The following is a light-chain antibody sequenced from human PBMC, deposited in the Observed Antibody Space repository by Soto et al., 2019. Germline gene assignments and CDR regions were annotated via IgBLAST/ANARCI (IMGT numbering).Light chain of an antibody. CDR2: GAS. CDR3: QQYHKWPPIT. CDR1: QSVDGY. V-gene: IGKV3-15*01. J-gene: IGKJ5*01. Sequence: EVEMTQSPGPLSVSLGEIATLSCRASQSVDGYLAWYQQKPGQAPRLLIYGASTRATGVTARFRGGGSGTEFTLTISSLQSEDSAVYYCQQYHKWPPITVGQGTRLEIK.